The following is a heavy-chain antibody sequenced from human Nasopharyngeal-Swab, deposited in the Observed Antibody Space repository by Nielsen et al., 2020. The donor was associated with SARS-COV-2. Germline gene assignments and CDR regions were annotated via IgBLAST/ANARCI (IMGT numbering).Heavy chain of an antibody. CDR2: IKYDGSEK. CDR1: GYSFSRYG. Sequence: GESLKISCAASGYSFSRYGMHWVRQAPGKGLAWVASIKYDGSEKYYMDSVRGRFTISRDNAENSLYLQMNSLRAEDTAVYYCARDYSFTRDYWGQGTLVTVSS. J-gene: IGHJ4*02. CDR3: ARDYSFTRDY. V-gene: IGHV3-7*05. D-gene: IGHD2-21*01.